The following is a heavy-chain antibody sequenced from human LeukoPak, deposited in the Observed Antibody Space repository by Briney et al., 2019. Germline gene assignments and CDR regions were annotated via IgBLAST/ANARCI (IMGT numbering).Heavy chain of an antibody. CDR1: GSTFTSYY. J-gene: IGHJ4*02. D-gene: IGHD3-22*01. CDR2: INPSGGST. V-gene: IGHV1-46*01. CDR3: ARGKPSSGYLPYDY. Sequence: ASVKVSCKASGSTFTSYYLHCVRDSPGQGLEWMGIINPSGGSTSYAQKFQGRVTMTRDTSTSTVYMELSSLKSEGMVVYSCARGKPSSGYLPYDYWGQGTLVTVSS.